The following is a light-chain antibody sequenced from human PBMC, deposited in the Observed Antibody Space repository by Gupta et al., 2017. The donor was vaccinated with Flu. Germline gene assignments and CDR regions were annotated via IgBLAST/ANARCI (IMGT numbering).Light chain of an antibody. CDR2: TAS. Sequence: EVVMTQSPATVSASPGESATLSCRASQNVNFNLAWYQQKPGQPPRLLIYTASTRATGVPASFSGTRSGTEFTLTISSLQSEDFAIYYCQQYNHWPPLTFGGGTRVEIK. CDR3: QQYNHWPPLT. CDR1: QNVNFN. J-gene: IGKJ4*02. V-gene: IGKV3-15*01.